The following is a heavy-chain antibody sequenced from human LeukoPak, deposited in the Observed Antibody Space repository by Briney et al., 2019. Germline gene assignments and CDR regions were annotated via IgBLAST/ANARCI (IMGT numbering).Heavy chain of an antibody. J-gene: IGHJ4*02. V-gene: IGHV1-69*06. D-gene: IGHD6-13*01. Sequence: ASVKVSCKASGYSFSSYYIHWVRQAPGQGLECMGGIIPMFGTANYAQKVQGRVTITADKSTNTAYMELSSLTSEDTAVHYCALGLGIAAAELDYWGQGTLVTVSS. CDR1: GYSFSSYY. CDR3: ALGLGIAAAELDY. CDR2: IIPMFGTA.